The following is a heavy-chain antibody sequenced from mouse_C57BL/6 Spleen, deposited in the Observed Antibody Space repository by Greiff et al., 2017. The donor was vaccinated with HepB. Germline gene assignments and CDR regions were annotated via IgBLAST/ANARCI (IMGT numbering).Heavy chain of an antibody. CDR3: AKSCVGKGDYAMDY. CDR2: IWGDGST. Sequence: VKLVESGPGLVAPSQCLSITCTVSGFSFTSYGVSWVRQPPGKGLEWLGVIWGDGSTNYHSALISRLSISKENSKSQVFLKLNSLQTDDTATYYCAKSCVGKGDYAMDYWGQGTSVTVSS. CDR1: GFSFTSYG. V-gene: IGHV2-3*01. D-gene: IGHD2-14*01. J-gene: IGHJ4*01.